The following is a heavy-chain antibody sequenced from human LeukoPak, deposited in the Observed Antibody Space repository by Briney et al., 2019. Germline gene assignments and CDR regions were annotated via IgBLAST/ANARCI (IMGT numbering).Heavy chain of an antibody. V-gene: IGHV3-9*01. CDR1: GFTFDDYA. CDR3: ATNGGGDSGYGNFDY. CDR2: ISWNSETI. J-gene: IGHJ4*02. D-gene: IGHD5-12*01. Sequence: PGGSLRLSCAVSGFTFDDYAMHWVRQVPGKGLEWVSGISWNSETIGYADSVRGRFTISRDNAKNSLCLQMNSLRAEDTALYYCATNGGGDSGYGNFDYWGQGTLVTVSS.